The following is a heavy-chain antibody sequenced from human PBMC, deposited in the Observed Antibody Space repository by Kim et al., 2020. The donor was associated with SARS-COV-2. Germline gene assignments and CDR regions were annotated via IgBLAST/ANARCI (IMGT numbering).Heavy chain of an antibody. J-gene: IGHJ6*03. CDR3: ASPGGAGDYYYYYYMDV. Sequence: LKSRVTMSGDTSKNQFTLKLSSVTAADTAVYYCASPGGAGDYYYYYYMDVWGKGTTVTVSS. D-gene: IGHD3-16*01. V-gene: IGHV4-4*06.